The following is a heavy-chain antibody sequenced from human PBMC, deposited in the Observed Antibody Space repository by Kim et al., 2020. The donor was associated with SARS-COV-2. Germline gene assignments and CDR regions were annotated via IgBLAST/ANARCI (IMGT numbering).Heavy chain of an antibody. Sequence: ASVKVSCKASGYTFTSYGISWMRQAPGQGLEWMGWISAYNGNTNYAQKLQGRVTMTTDTSTSTAYMELRSLRSDDTAVYYCARDYTYYDFWSGYYPYGMDVWGQGTTVTVSS. CDR2: ISAYNGNT. CDR3: ARDYTYYDFWSGYYPYGMDV. D-gene: IGHD3-3*01. CDR1: GYTFTSYG. V-gene: IGHV1-18*01. J-gene: IGHJ6*02.